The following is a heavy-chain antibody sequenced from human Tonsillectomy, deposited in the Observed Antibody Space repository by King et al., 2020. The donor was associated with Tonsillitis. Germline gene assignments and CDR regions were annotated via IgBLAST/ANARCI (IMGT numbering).Heavy chain of an antibody. CDR1: GGSISSGGYS. CDR3: ARAPLDDYTGVSHGMDV. Sequence: QLVESGSGLVKPSQTLSLTCAVSGGSISSGGYSWSWIRQPPGKGLEWIGSIYHSGSTYYNPSLKSRAIISVDRSKNQFSLKVTSVTAADTAVYYCARAPLDDYTGVSHGMDVWGQGTTVTVSS. D-gene: IGHD4-11*01. CDR2: IYHSGST. J-gene: IGHJ6*02. V-gene: IGHV4-30-2*01.